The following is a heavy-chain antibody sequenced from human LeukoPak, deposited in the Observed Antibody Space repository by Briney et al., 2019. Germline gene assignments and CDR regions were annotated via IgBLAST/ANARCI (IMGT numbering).Heavy chain of an antibody. D-gene: IGHD1-26*01. CDR1: GGSISSYY. CDR3: ARDTAGATYWDY. J-gene: IGHJ4*02. CDR2: IYYSGST. V-gene: IGHV4-59*01. Sequence: SETLSLTCTVSGGSISSYYWSWIRQPPGKGLEWIGYIYYSGSTNYNPSLKSRVTISVDTSKNQFSLKLSSVTAADTAVYYCARDTAGATYWDYWGQGTLVTVS.